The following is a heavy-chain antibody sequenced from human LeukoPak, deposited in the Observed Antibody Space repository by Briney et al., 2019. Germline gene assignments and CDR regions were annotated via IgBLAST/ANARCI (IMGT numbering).Heavy chain of an antibody. CDR3: ARGAAGTGAFDI. V-gene: IGHV3-9*01. CDR2: ISWNNNDI. J-gene: IGHJ3*02. CDR1: GFTFDDYA. Sequence: GGSLRLSCAASGFTFDDYAMHWVRQAPGKGLEWVSGISWNNNDIDYADSVKGRFAISRDNAKNSLYLQMNSLRAEDTAVYYCARGAAGTGAFDIWGQGTMVTVSS. D-gene: IGHD6-13*01.